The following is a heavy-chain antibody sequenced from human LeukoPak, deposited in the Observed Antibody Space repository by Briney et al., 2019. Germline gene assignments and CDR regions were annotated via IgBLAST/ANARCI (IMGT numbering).Heavy chain of an antibody. Sequence: KASETLSLTCTVPGGSISSYYWSWIRQPPGKGLEWIGYIYYIGNTNYHPSLKSRVTMSVDTSKNQFSLKLSSVTAADTAVYYCARRRYDTRDYGSYYFDQGGQGMLVTVSS. D-gene: IGHD3-22*01. J-gene: IGHJ4*02. CDR1: GGSISSYY. V-gene: IGHV4-59*08. CDR3: ARRRYDTRDYGSYYFDQ. CDR2: IYYIGNT.